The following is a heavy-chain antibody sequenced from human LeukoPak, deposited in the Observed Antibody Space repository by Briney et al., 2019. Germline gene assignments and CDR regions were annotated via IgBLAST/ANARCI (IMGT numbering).Heavy chain of an antibody. CDR1: GGTLSSYA. CDR2: IIPIFGTA. D-gene: IGHD2-2*01. Sequence: SVKASCKASGGTLSSYAISWVRQAPGQGLEWMGGIIPIFGTANYAQKFQGRVTITADESTSTAYMELSSLRSEDTAVYYCARGCTSCSTHYYYYGMDVWGQGTTVTVSS. J-gene: IGHJ6*02. V-gene: IGHV1-69*13. CDR3: ARGCTSCSTHYYYYGMDV.